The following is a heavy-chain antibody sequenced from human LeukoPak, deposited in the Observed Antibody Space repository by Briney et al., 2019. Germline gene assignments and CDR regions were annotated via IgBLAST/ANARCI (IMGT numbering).Heavy chain of an antibody. Sequence: SETLSLTCTVSGGSISTTTYYWGWIRQPPGKGLEWIGSIYYSGSTYDNPSLKSRVTISVDTSKNQVSLKLRSVTAADTTVYYCARLLYDRSGYYYFDYWGQGTLVTVSS. J-gene: IGHJ4*02. D-gene: IGHD3-22*01. V-gene: IGHV4-39*01. CDR1: GGSISTTTYY. CDR2: IYYSGST. CDR3: ARLLYDRSGYYYFDY.